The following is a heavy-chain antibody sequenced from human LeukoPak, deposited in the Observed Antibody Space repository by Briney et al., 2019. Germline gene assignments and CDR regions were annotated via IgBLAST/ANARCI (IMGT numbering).Heavy chain of an antibody. CDR2: ISSSSSTI. D-gene: IGHD5-18*01. CDR1: GFPFSSYS. J-gene: IGHJ4*02. V-gene: IGHV3-48*04. Sequence: GSLRPPFAASGFPFSSYSMKWVRPAPGKGLEWVSYISSSSSTIYYAASVKGRFTISRDNAKNSLYLQMNSLRAEDTAVYYCARDFEVDTDDYWGQGTLVTVSS. CDR3: ARDFEVDTDDY.